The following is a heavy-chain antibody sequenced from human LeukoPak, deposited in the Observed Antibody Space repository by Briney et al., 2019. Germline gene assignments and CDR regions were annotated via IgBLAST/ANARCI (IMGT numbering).Heavy chain of an antibody. D-gene: IGHD4-17*01. CDR3: ARARLYGDYGVGPIDY. V-gene: IGHV3-48*03. CDR2: ISSSGSTI. J-gene: IGHJ4*02. CDR1: GFTFSSYE. Sequence: PGGSLRLSCAASGFTFSSYEMNWVRQALGKGLEWVSYISSSGSTIYYADSVKGRFTISRDNAKNSLYLQMNSLRAEDTAVYYCARARLYGDYGVGPIDYWGQGTLVTVSS.